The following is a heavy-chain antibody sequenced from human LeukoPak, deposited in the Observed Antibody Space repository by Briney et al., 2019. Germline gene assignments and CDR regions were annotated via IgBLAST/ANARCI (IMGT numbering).Heavy chain of an antibody. J-gene: IGHJ3*02. D-gene: IGHD4-23*01. CDR2: TYWDDDK. V-gene: IGHV2-5*02. CDR3: ARAYSGNSGGSDAFDI. CDR1: GFSLSTSGVG. Sequence: ESGPTLVNPTQTLTLTCTFSGFSLSTSGVGVGWIRQPPGKALEWLALTYWDDDKRYSPSLKSRLTITKDTSTNQVVLTMTNMDPVDTATYYCARAYSGNSGGSDAFDIWGQGTMVTVSS.